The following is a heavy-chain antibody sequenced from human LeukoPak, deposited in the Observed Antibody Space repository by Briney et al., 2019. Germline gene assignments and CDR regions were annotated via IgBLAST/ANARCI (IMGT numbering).Heavy chain of an antibody. V-gene: IGHV1-18*01. CDR1: GYTFTSYG. Sequence: ASVKVSCKASGYTFTSYGISWVRQAPGQGLEWMGWISAYNGNTNYAQKFQGRVTITADKSTSTAYMELSSLRSEDTAVYYCARVGRGYSGYDFEEYYYYMDVWGKGTTVTVSS. CDR3: ARVGRGYSGYDFEEYYYYMDV. D-gene: IGHD5-12*01. J-gene: IGHJ6*03. CDR2: ISAYNGNT.